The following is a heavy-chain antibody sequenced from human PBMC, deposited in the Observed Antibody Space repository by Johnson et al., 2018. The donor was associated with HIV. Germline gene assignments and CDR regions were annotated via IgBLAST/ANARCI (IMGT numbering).Heavy chain of an antibody. CDR3: TTDQGYYGDAFDI. CDR2: IKSKTDGGTT. J-gene: IGHJ3*02. CDR1: GFTFSNAW. Sequence: VQLVESGGGLVKPGGSLRLSCAASGFTFSNAWMNWVRQAPGKGLEWVGRIKSKTDGGTTDYAAPVKGRFTISRDDSKNTLYLQMNSLKTEDTAMYYCTTDQGYYGDAFDIWGQGTMVTVSS. D-gene: IGHD3-10*01. V-gene: IGHV3-15*01.